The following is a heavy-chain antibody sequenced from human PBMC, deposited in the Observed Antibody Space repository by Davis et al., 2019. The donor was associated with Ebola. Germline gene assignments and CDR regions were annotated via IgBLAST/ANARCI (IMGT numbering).Heavy chain of an antibody. V-gene: IGHV3-74*01. D-gene: IGHD6-19*01. CDR3: AKEGVAGAFDI. Sequence: GESLKISCAASGFTFSSYWMHWVRQAPGKGLVWVSRINSDGSSTSYADSVKGRFTISRDNSKNTLYLQMNSPRAEDTAVYYCAKEGVAGAFDIWGQGTMVTVSS. CDR1: GFTFSSYW. J-gene: IGHJ3*02. CDR2: INSDGSST.